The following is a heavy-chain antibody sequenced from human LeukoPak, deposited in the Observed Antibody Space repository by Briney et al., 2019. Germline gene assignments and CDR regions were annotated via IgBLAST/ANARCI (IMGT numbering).Heavy chain of an antibody. J-gene: IGHJ3*02. Sequence: SETLSLTCTVAGGSISSGSYYWSWIRQPAGKGLECIGRIYTSGSTNYNPSLKSRVTISVDTSKNQFSLKLSSVTAADTAVYYCARGERSSGWYQADAFDICGQGTMVTVSS. CDR2: IYTSGST. V-gene: IGHV4-61*02. CDR3: ARGERSSGWYQADAFDI. D-gene: IGHD6-13*01. CDR1: GGSISSGSYY.